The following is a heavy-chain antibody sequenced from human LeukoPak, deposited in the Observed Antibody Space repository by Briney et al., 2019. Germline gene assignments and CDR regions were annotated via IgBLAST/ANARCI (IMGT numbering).Heavy chain of an antibody. CDR3: ARDWQLGNYFDY. V-gene: IGHV4-39*07. J-gene: IGHJ4*02. CDR1: GGSISSSGYY. D-gene: IGHD6-6*01. CDR2: IYTSGST. Sequence: SETLSLTCTVSGGSISSSGYYWGWIRQPPGKGLEWIGRIYTSGSTNYNPSLKSRVTMSVDTSKNQFSLKLSSVTAADTAVYYCARDWQLGNYFDYWGQGTLVTVSS.